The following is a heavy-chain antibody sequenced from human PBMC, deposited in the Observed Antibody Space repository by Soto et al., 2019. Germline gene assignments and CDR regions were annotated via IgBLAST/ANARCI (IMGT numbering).Heavy chain of an antibody. CDR3: AKEGEYGDYASENWFDS. J-gene: IGHJ5*01. CDR1: GFTFFAYW. D-gene: IGHD4-17*01. Sequence: EVQLVESGGGLVQPGGSLRLSCAASGFTFFAYWIHWVRQVPGKGLVWVSRINSDGSHTSYADSVRGRFTISRDNSKNTVYLQMNSLTAEETAVYYCAKEGEYGDYASENWFDSWGQGSLVTASS. V-gene: IGHV3-74*01. CDR2: INSDGSHT.